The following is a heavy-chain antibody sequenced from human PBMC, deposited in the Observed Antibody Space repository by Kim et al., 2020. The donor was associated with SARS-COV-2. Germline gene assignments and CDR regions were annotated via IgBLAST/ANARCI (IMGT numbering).Heavy chain of an antibody. CDR2: IYYSGST. V-gene: IGHV4-39*01. J-gene: IGHJ6*02. CDR1: GGSISSSSYY. CDR3: AIIDSVDYYYYGMDV. D-gene: IGHD3-22*01. Sequence: SETLSLTCTVSGGSISSSSYYWGWIRQPPGKGLEWIGSIYYSGSTYYNPSLKSRVTISVDTSKNQFSLKLSSVTAADTAVYYCAIIDSVDYYYYGMDVWGQGTTVTVSS.